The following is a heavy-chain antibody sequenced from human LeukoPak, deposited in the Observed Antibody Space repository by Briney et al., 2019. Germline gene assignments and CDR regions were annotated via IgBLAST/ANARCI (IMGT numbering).Heavy chain of an antibody. J-gene: IGHJ4*02. D-gene: IGHD3-10*01. Sequence: GGSLRLSCAASGLTFDNYGMSWVRQAPGKGLEWVSGINWNGGSTGYADSVKGRFTISRDNAQNSLYLQMNSLRDEDTAVYYCARDSRFGKLLIPYFDYWGQGTLVTVSS. CDR2: INWNGGST. V-gene: IGHV3-20*04. CDR3: ARDSRFGKLLIPYFDY. CDR1: GLTFDNYG.